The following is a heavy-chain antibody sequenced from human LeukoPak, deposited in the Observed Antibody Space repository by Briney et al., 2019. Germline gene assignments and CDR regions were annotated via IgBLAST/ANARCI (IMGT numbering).Heavy chain of an antibody. Sequence: GGSLRLSCAASEFTFSNAWMNWVRQGPGKGLEWVGRIKSKTDGGTTYYAAPVEGRFTISRDDSKNTVYLQMNSLKTDDTAVYYCTSQYFDYWGQGTLVAVSS. V-gene: IGHV3-15*01. CDR1: EFTFSNAW. CDR3: TSQYFDY. CDR2: IKSKTDGGTT. J-gene: IGHJ4*02.